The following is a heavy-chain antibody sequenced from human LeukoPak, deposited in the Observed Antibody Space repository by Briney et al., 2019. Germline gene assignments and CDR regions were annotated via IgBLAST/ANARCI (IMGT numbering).Heavy chain of an antibody. J-gene: IGHJ6*02. D-gene: IGHD2-21*02. CDR1: GFTVSRNY. V-gene: IGHV3-23*01. CDR2: ISGSGGST. Sequence: GGSLRLSCAASGFTVSRNYMSWVRQAPGKGLEWVSAISGSGGSTYYADSVKGRFTISRDNSKNTLYLQMNSLRAEDTAVYYCAKARGICGGDCYSNRYGMDVWGQGTTVTVSS. CDR3: AKARGICGGDCYSNRYGMDV.